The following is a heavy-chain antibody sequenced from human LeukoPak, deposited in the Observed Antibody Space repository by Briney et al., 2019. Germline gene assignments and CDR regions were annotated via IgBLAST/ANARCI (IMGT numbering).Heavy chain of an antibody. Sequence: GGSLRLSCAASGFTFSSYWMSWVRQAPGKGLEWVANIKQDGSEKYYVDSVKGRFTISRDNAKNSLYLQMNSLRAEDTAVYYCARWDLMVANGGFDYWGQGTLVTVSS. J-gene: IGHJ4*02. D-gene: IGHD4-23*01. CDR2: IKQDGSEK. V-gene: IGHV3-7*01. CDR3: ARWDLMVANGGFDY. CDR1: GFTFSSYW.